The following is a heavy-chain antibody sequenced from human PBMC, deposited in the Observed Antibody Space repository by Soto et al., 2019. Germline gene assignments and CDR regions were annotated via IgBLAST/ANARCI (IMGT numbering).Heavy chain of an antibody. CDR3: AKDQGSSWYEIDY. Sequence: PGGSLRLSCAASGFTFTNYAVSWVLQAPGKGLEGVSTISGSGGSTCYAEDVKGRFTISRDNSKNTLYLQMNSLRAEDTAVYYCAKDQGSSWYEIDYWGQGTLVTVSS. CDR2: ISGSGGST. J-gene: IGHJ4*02. D-gene: IGHD6-13*01. CDR1: GFTFTNYA. V-gene: IGHV3-23*01.